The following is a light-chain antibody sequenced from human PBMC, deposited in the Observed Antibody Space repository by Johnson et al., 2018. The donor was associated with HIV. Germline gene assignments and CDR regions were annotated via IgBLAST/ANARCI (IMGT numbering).Light chain of an antibody. CDR2: DNN. Sequence: QSVLTQPPSVSAAPGQKVTISCSGSSSNIGNNYVSWYQQLPGTAPKLLIYDNNKRPSGIPDRFSGSKSGTSATLGITGLQTGDEADYYCGTWDDSLGVFVFASETQVTVL. J-gene: IGLJ1*01. CDR3: GTWDDSLGVFV. CDR1: SSNIGNNY. V-gene: IGLV1-51*01.